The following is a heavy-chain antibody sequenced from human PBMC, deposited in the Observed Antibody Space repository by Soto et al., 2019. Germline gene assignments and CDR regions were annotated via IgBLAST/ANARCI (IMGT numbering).Heavy chain of an antibody. CDR1: GGSISSYY. CDR3: ARMDTAMVTDY. D-gene: IGHD5-18*01. Sequence: QVQLQESGPGLVKPSETLSLTCTVSGGSISSYYWSWIRQPPGKGLEWIGYIYYSGSTNYNPSLKSXGTPSXXTSKNQFSLKLSSVTAADTAVYYCARMDTAMVTDYWGQGTLVTVSS. CDR2: IYYSGST. J-gene: IGHJ4*02. V-gene: IGHV4-59*01.